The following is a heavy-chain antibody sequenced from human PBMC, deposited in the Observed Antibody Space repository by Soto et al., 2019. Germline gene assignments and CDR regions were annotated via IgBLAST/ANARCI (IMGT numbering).Heavy chain of an antibody. D-gene: IGHD3-16*02. V-gene: IGHV4-30-4*01. Sequence: QVQLQESGPGLVMPSQTLSLTCAVSGGSIDDINSYWTLIRQSPGRSPEWIGYIHNTGNTFYSPSLKRRIAISIDRSKSQFSLKLSAVTAADTAFYYCARSTYGEGYPHFFADWGQGTLVTVSS. J-gene: IGHJ4*02. CDR1: GGSIDDINSY. CDR3: ARSTYGEGYPHFFAD. CDR2: IHNTGNT.